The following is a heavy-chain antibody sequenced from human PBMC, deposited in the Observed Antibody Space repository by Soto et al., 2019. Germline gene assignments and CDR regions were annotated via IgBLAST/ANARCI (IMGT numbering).Heavy chain of an antibody. V-gene: IGHV4-30-4*01. CDR1: GGSISSGDYY. J-gene: IGHJ5*02. Sequence: SETLSLTCTVSGGSISSGDYYWSWTRQPPGKGLEWIGYIYYSGSTYYNPSLKSRVTISVDTSKNQFSLKLSSVTAADTAVYYCARVRGYCSSTSCFNWFDPWGQGTLVTVSS. CDR3: ARVRGYCSSTSCFNWFDP. D-gene: IGHD2-2*01. CDR2: IYYSGST.